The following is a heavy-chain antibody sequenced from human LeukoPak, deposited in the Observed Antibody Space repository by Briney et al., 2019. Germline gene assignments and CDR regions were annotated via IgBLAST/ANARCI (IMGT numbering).Heavy chain of an antibody. Sequence: ASVKVSCKASGYTFTSYGISWVRQAPGQGLEWMGWISAYNGNTNYAQKLQGRVTMTTDTSTSTAYKELRSLRSDDTAVYYRARGLDYYDSSGYGYWGQGTLVTVSS. CDR1: GYTFTSYG. D-gene: IGHD3-22*01. CDR2: ISAYNGNT. V-gene: IGHV1-18*01. J-gene: IGHJ4*02. CDR3: ARGLDYYDSSGYGY.